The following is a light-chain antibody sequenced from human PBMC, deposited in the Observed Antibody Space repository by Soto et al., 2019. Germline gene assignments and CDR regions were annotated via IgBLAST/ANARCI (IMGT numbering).Light chain of an antibody. CDR3: EQYGSSPPSIT. V-gene: IGKV3-20*01. J-gene: IGKJ5*01. CDR2: GTS. CDR1: SVSISY. Sequence: SVSISYLAGHQQKTGEAPRRLXHGTSNRATGIPDRFTGSGSGTDLTLTISSLEHEDFAVDYCEQYGSSPPSITLGQGTRLEIK.